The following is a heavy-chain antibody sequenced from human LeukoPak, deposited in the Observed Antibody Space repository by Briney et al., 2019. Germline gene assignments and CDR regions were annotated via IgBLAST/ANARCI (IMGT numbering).Heavy chain of an antibody. CDR2: IDRDDDK. CDR3: ARIRGTYCVSTSCSFEDF. D-gene: IGHD2-2*01. J-gene: IGHJ4*02. CDR1: GFSLSTTGMS. Sequence: SGPTQVNPTQTLTLTCTFSGFSLSTTGMSVSWIRQPPGKALEWLARIDRDDDKFYSTSLKTRLTISKDTSRSQVVHTVTDMGPVDSATYYCARIRGTYCVSTSCSFEDFWGQGTLVTVSS. V-gene: IGHV2-70*17.